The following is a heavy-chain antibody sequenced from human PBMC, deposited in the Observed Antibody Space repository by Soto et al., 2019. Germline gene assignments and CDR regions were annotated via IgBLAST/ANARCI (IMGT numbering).Heavy chain of an antibody. D-gene: IGHD1-26*01. J-gene: IGHJ4*01. CDR1: GGSISSTNYH. CDR2: IYYTGTT. CDR3: ERRNSGERFDY. V-gene: IGHV4-39*01. Sequence: PSETLSLTCTVSGGSISSTNYHWCWIRQPPGKGLEWMGTIYYTGTTYDSPSFKSRVTISVDTSKNQFSLRLSSVTAADTAVYYCERRNSGERFDYCGHGSLVT.